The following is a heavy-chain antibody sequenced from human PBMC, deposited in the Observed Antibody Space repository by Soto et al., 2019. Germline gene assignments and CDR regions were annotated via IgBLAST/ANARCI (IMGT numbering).Heavy chain of an antibody. CDR2: ISGSGGST. CDR3: AKGLSAYGGSPTGGMDV. Sequence: EVQLLESGGGLVQPGGSLRLSCAASGFTFSSNAMSWVRQAPGKGLEWVSAISGSGGSTYYADSVKGRFTISRDNSKNTLYLQMTRLRAEDTAVYYCAKGLSAYGGSPTGGMDVWGQGTTVSVFS. D-gene: IGHD4-17*01. CDR1: GFTFSSNA. V-gene: IGHV3-23*01. J-gene: IGHJ6*02.